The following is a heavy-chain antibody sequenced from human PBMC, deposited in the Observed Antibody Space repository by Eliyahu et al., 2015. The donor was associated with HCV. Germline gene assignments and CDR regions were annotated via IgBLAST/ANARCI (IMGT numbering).Heavy chain of an antibody. Sequence: EVQLVESGGGLVQPGGSLRLSCXXSGFXFXSYWMSWVRQAPGKGLEWVANIKQGETEKHYADSVKGRFTISRDNAKNSLYLQMNSLRVEDTAVYYCARLSSDSSGWFPYSFDYWGQGTLVTVSS. D-gene: IGHD6-19*01. J-gene: IGHJ4*02. CDR3: ARLSSDSSGWFPYSFDY. CDR1: GFXFXSYW. CDR2: IKQGETEK. V-gene: IGHV3-7*01.